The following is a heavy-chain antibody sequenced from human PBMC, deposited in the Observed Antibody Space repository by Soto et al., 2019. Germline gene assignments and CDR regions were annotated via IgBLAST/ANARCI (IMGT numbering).Heavy chain of an antibody. J-gene: IGHJ4*02. CDR3: ARHRAGYCTNGVCIQPPDY. Sequence: TSETLSLTCTVSGGSISSSSYYWGWIRQPPGKGLEWIGSIYYSGSTYYNPSLKSRVTISVDTSKNQFSLKLSSVTAADTAVYYCARHRAGYCTNGVCIQPPDYWGQGTLVTVSS. CDR2: IYYSGST. V-gene: IGHV4-39*01. CDR1: GGSISSSSYY. D-gene: IGHD2-8*01.